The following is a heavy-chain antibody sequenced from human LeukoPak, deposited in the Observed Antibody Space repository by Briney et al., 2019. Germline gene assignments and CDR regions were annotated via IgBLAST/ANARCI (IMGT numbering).Heavy chain of an antibody. D-gene: IGHD3-10*01. CDR2: INHRGST. Sequence: SETLSLTCVVYGGSFSGYHWSWIRQSPGKGLEWIGEINHRGSTNYNPSLKRRVTMSLDTSKNQFSLKLSSVTAADTAVYYCAKSLYGSGSYYNWFDPWGQGTLVTVSS. V-gene: IGHV4-34*01. J-gene: IGHJ5*02. CDR3: AKSLYGSGSYYNWFDP. CDR1: GGSFSGYH.